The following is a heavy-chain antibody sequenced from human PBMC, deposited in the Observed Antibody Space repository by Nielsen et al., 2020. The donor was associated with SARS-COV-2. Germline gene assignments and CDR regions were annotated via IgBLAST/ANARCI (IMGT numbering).Heavy chain of an antibody. Sequence: SLKISCAASGFTFDDYAMHWVRQTPGKGLEWVSRISWNSGSIGYADSVKGRFTISRDNAKNSLYLQMNSLRAEDTALYYCAKDGSWSVWGQGTLVTVSS. D-gene: IGHD6-13*01. J-gene: IGHJ4*02. CDR1: GFTFDDYA. V-gene: IGHV3-9*01. CDR3: AKDGSWSV. CDR2: ISWNSGSI.